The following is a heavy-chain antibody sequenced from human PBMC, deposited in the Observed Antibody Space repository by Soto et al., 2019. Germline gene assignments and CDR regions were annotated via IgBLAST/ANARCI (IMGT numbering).Heavy chain of an antibody. Sequence: GGSLRLSCVASGFTFSSRGMHWVRQAPGKGLEWVSSISSDGYIFYADSVRGRFTISRDNAKNSLYLHMNGLSAEDTALYYCARGADGYNFGSSGMDVWGQGTTVTVSS. D-gene: IGHD5-18*01. CDR3: ARGADGYNFGSSGMDV. J-gene: IGHJ6*02. CDR1: GFTFSSRG. V-gene: IGHV3-21*01. CDR2: ISSDGYI.